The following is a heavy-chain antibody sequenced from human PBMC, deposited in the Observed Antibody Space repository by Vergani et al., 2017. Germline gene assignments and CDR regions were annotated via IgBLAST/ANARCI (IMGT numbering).Heavy chain of an antibody. Sequence: QVQLVESGGGVVQPGRSLRLSCAASGFTFSSYGMHWVRPAPGKGLEWVAVIWYDGSNKYYADSVKGRFTISRDNSKNTLYLQMNSLRAEDTAVYYCARGIRDFWSGPRSSGMDVWGRGTTVTVSS. V-gene: IGHV3-33*01. CDR1: GFTFSSYG. CDR3: ARGIRDFWSGPRSSGMDV. J-gene: IGHJ6*02. CDR2: IWYDGSNK. D-gene: IGHD3-3*01.